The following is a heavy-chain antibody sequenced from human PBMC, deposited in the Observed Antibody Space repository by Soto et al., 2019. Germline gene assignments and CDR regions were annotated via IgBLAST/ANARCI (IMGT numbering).Heavy chain of an antibody. CDR1: RGSLNSYA. J-gene: IGHJ4*02. V-gene: IGHV1-69*01. D-gene: IGHD3-22*01. CDR2: VIPLLGTT. Sequence: QVQLVQSGAEVKEPGSSVKVSCETPRGSLNSYALSWVRQAPGQGLEWMGVVIPLLGTTKYAQKFQGRVTIIADENTSTAYMELSSLRSEDTAVYYCARGPDNSGFYLFDDCGQGTLETVSS. CDR3: ARGPDNSGFYLFDD.